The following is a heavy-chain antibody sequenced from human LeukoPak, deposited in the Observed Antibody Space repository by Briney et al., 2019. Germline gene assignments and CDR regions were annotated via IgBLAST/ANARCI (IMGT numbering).Heavy chain of an antibody. D-gene: IGHD3-16*02. CDR2: INAGNGNT. CDR1: GYTFTSYG. J-gene: IGHJ4*02. Sequence: ASVKVSCKASGYTFTSYGISWVRQAPGQGLEWMGWINAGNGNTKYSQKFQGRVTITRDTSASTAYMELSSLRSEDTAVYYCARGDYVWGSYRTGIDYWGQGTLVTVSS. CDR3: ARGDYVWGSYRTGIDY. V-gene: IGHV1-3*01.